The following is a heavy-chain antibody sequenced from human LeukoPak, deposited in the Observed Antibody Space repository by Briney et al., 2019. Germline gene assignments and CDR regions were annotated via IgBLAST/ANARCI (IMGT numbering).Heavy chain of an antibody. J-gene: IGHJ2*01. D-gene: IGHD6-13*01. Sequence: SETLSLTCTVSGASISSGDYYWSWIRQHPGKGLEWIGYIYYSGSTYYNPSLKSRATISVHTSKNQFSLKLSSVTAADTAVYYCARDDRSAAPYLNWYFDLWGRGTLVTVSS. CDR3: ARDDRSAAPYLNWYFDL. V-gene: IGHV4-31*03. CDR1: GASISSGDYY. CDR2: IYYSGST.